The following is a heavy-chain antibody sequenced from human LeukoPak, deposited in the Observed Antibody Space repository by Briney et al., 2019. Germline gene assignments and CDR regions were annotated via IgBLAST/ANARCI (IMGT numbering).Heavy chain of an antibody. CDR3: ARDYYDSSGYYYAGDY. V-gene: IGHV1-18*04. CDR1: GYTFIGYY. CDR2: ISAYNGNT. J-gene: IGHJ4*02. Sequence: ASVKVSCKASGYTFIGYYIYWVRQAPGQGLEWMGWISAYNGNTNYAQKLQGRVTMTTDTSTSTAYMELRSLRSDDTAVYYCARDYYDSSGYYYAGDYWGQGTLVTVSS. D-gene: IGHD3-22*01.